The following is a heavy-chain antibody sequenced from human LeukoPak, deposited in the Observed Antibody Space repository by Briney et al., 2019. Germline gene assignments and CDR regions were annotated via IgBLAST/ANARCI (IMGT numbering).Heavy chain of an antibody. CDR1: GYTFTSYD. CDR2: MNPNSGNT. D-gene: IGHD6-6*01. V-gene: IGHV1-8*01. J-gene: IGHJ6*03. Sequence: GASVKVSCKASGYTFTSYDINWVRQATGQGLEWMGWMNPNSGNTGYAQKFQGRVTMTRNTSISTAYMELSSLRSEDTAVYYCARGCRSIAAPYYYYMDVWGKGTTVTVSS. CDR3: ARGCRSIAAPYYYYMDV.